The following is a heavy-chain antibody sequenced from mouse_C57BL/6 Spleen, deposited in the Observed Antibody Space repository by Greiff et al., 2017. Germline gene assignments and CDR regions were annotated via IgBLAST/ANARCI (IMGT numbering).Heavy chain of an antibody. D-gene: IGHD2-4*01. CDR2: IHPNSGST. CDR3: ARKGGLRRSYAMDY. Sequence: QVQLQQPGAELVKPGASVKLSCKASGYTFTSYWMHWVKQRPGQGLEWIGMIHPNSGSTNYNEKFKSKATLNVDKSSSTAYMQLSSLTSEDSAVYYCARKGGLRRSYAMDYWGQGTSVTVSS. J-gene: IGHJ4*01. V-gene: IGHV1-64*01. CDR1: GYTFTSYW.